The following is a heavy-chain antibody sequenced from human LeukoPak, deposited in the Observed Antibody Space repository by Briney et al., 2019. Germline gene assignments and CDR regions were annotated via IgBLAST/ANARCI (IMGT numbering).Heavy chain of an antibody. CDR2: IYTSGST. CDR1: GFTVSSGY. D-gene: IGHD2-21*01. V-gene: IGHV3-66*01. Sequence: GGSLRLSCAASGFTVSSGYMSWVRQAPGEGLEWVSVIYTSGSTYYADSVKGRFTISRDNSKNTLYLQMNSLRAEDTAVYYCAREGLLWAFDIWGQGTMVTVSS. CDR3: AREGLLWAFDI. J-gene: IGHJ3*02.